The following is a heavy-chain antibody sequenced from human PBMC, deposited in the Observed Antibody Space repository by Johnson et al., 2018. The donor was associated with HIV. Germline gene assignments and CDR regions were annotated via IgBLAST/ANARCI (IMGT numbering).Heavy chain of an antibody. CDR1: AFTFSSYA. CDR3: AREYYYDSSGYNAFDI. D-gene: IGHD3-22*01. V-gene: IGHV3-30*04. J-gene: IGHJ3*02. CDR2: IWYDGSNK. Sequence: QVQLVESGGGVVQPARSLRLSCAASAFTFSSYAMHWVRQAPGKGLEWVAVIWYDGSNKYYADSVKGRFTISRDNSKNTLYLQMNSLRAEDTAVYYCAREYYYDSSGYNAFDIWGQGTMVTVSS.